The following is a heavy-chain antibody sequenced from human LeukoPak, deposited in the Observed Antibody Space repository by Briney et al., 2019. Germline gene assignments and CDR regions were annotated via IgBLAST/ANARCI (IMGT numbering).Heavy chain of an antibody. V-gene: IGHV1-18*01. J-gene: IGHJ4*02. Sequence: ASLKVSCKSSGYTFTTYGLTWVRQAPGQGLEWISWISGYGGNTNYAQNFQGRVSITTDQSTNTVFMQLSSLTSDDTAVYYCARVIWPRSLTVGHCAGDYWGQGNLVTVSS. CDR2: ISGYGGNT. D-gene: IGHD2-21*01. CDR3: ARVIWPRSLTVGHCAGDY. CDR1: GYTFTTYG.